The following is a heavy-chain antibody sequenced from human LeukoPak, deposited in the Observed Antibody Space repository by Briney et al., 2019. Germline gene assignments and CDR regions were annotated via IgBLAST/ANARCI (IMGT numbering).Heavy chain of an antibody. V-gene: IGHV3-30*04. J-gene: IGHJ4*02. Sequence: GGSLRLSCTASGYTFSSYAMQWVRQAPGKGLEWVAVISHDGKNKFYADSVKGRFSISRDNSKNTLYLQMNSLRAEDTAVYYCSVAGKGTEYYFVYWGQGTLVTVSS. CDR1: GYTFSSYA. CDR2: ISHDGKNK. D-gene: IGHD6-19*01. CDR3: SVAGKGTEYYFVY.